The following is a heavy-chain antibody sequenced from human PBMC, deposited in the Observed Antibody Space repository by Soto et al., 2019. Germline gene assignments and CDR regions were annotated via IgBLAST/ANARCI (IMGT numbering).Heavy chain of an antibody. D-gene: IGHD6-13*01. CDR1: GFTFSDYY. Sequence: GGSLRLSCAASGFTFSDYYMSWIRQAPGKGLEWVSYISSSGSTIYYADSVKGRFTISRDNAKNSLYLQMNSLRAEDTAVYYCARSWQQLPPGDAFDIWGQGTLVTVSS. J-gene: IGHJ3*02. CDR2: ISSSGSTI. V-gene: IGHV3-11*01. CDR3: ARSWQQLPPGDAFDI.